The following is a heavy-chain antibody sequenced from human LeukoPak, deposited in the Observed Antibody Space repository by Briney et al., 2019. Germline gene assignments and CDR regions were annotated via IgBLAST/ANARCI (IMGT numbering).Heavy chain of an antibody. CDR2: ASISSGTI. Sequence: GGSLRLSCAASGFTFSGHNMNWVRQAPGKGLEWISFASISSGTIYYADSVNGRFRISRDNAKNSLDLEMNSLRVEDTAVYYCARAMNTSGGVRNYFDSWGQGTLVTVSS. V-gene: IGHV3-48*04. CDR1: GFTFSGHN. J-gene: IGHJ4*02. CDR3: ARAMNTSGGVRNYFDS. D-gene: IGHD3-16*01.